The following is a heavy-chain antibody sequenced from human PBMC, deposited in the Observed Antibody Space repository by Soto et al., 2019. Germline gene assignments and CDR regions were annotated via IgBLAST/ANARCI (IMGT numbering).Heavy chain of an antibody. Sequence: GESLKISCKGSGYSFTSYWISWVRQMPGKGLEWMGRIDPSDSYTNYSPSFQGHVTISADKSISTAYLQWSSLKASDTAMYYCARHTVARYCSGGSCFYYYYYYGMDVWGQGTTVTVSS. J-gene: IGHJ6*02. CDR2: IDPSDSYT. V-gene: IGHV5-10-1*01. CDR1: GYSFTSYW. CDR3: ARHTVARYCSGGSCFYYYYYYGMDV. D-gene: IGHD2-15*01.